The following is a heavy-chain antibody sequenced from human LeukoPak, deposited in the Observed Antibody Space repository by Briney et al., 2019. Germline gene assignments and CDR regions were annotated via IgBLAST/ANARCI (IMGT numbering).Heavy chain of an antibody. CDR1: GGSFSGYY. CDR3: ARGKITDY. V-gene: IGHV4-34*01. D-gene: IGHD1-14*01. J-gene: IGHJ4*02. CDR2: INHSGST. Sequence: SETLSLTCAVYGGSFSGYYWSWIRQPPGKGLEWIGEINHSGSTNYDPSLKSRVTISVDTSKNQFSLKLSSVTAADTAVYYCARGKITDYWGQGTLVTVSS.